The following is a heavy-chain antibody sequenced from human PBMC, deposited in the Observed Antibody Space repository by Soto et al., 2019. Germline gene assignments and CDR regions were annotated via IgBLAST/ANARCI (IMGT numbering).Heavy chain of an antibody. Sequence: EVQLVESGGGLVQPGGSLRLSCAASGFTFSSYWMSWVRQAPGKGLEWVANIKQDGSEKYYVDSVKGRFTISRDNAKNSLYLQMNSLRPEDTAVYYCARVSGWYPNYYYGMDVWGQGTTVTVSS. J-gene: IGHJ6*02. CDR2: IKQDGSEK. CDR1: GFTFSSYW. V-gene: IGHV3-7*05. D-gene: IGHD6-19*01. CDR3: ARVSGWYPNYYYGMDV.